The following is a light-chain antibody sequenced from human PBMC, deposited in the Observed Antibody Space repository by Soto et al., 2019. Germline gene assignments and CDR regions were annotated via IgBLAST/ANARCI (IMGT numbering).Light chain of an antibody. CDR3: HQRNTCPPIT. CDR2: DAS. CDR1: QSVRTY. V-gene: IGKV3-11*01. Sequence: EIVLTQSPVTLYLSPGERATLSCRASQSVRTYLAWYQVKPGQAPRLLIYDASRRASGVPARFSGSVSRTDFTLAVSSLEPEDFALYDYHQRNTCPPITGGQGTLLEIK. J-gene: IGKJ5*01.